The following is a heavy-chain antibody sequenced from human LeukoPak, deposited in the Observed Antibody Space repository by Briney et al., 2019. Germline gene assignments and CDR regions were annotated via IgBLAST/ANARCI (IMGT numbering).Heavy chain of an antibody. Sequence: GASVKVSCKASGYTFTGYYMHWVRQAPGQGLEWMGWINPNSGGTNYAQKFQGRVTMTRDTSISTAYMELSRLRSDDAAVYYCARAHAEYYGSGSYYNYWGQGTLVTVSS. CDR3: ARAHAEYYGSGSYYNY. V-gene: IGHV1-2*02. CDR2: INPNSGGT. J-gene: IGHJ4*02. D-gene: IGHD3-10*01. CDR1: GYTFTGYY.